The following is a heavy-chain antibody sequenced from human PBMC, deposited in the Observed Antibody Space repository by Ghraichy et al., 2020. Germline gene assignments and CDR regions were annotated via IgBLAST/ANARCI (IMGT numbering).Heavy chain of an antibody. CDR1: GGTFSSYA. Sequence: SVKVSCKASGGTFSSYAISWVRQAPGQGLEWMGGIIPIFGTANYAQKFQGRVTITADKSTSTAYMELSSLRSEDTAVYYCATVLDSSGWSDAFDIWGQGTMVTVSS. J-gene: IGHJ3*02. D-gene: IGHD6-19*01. CDR2: IIPIFGTA. CDR3: ATVLDSSGWSDAFDI. V-gene: IGHV1-69*06.